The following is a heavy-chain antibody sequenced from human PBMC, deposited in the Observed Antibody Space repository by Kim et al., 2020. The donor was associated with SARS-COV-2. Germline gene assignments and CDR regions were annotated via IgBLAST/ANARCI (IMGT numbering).Heavy chain of an antibody. D-gene: IGHD3-10*01. Sequence: GGSLRLSCAASGFTIGAYRLSWVRQAPGKGLEWVSSITAGSVYMYYAYSVKGRFTISRDNAKNSLFLQMNSLTAEDTAVYCCAILLNDY. CDR1: GFTIGAYR. J-gene: IGHJ4*01. V-gene: IGHV3-21*01. CDR2: ITAGSVYM. CDR3: AILLNDY.